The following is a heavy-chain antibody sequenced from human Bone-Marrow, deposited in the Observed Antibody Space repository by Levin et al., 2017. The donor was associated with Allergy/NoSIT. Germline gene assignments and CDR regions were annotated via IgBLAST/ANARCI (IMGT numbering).Heavy chain of an antibody. CDR2: ISSGSSHI. Sequence: GGSLRLSCAASGFTFNTYYMNWVRQAPGKGLEWVSSISSGSSHIYYADSVKGRFTVSRDNARNSLYLQMNSLRAEDTAVYYCARLSGAYDRFDFDFWGHGTLLTVSS. CDR3: ARLSGAYDRFDFDF. CDR1: GFTFNTYY. V-gene: IGHV3-21*01. D-gene: IGHD5-12*01. J-gene: IGHJ4*01.